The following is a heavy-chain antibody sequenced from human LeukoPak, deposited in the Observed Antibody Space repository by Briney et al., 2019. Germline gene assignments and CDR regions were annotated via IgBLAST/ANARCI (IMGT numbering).Heavy chain of an antibody. CDR3: ARTYCSAGSCYSLFDY. V-gene: IGHV2-70*04. CDR2: IDWDDDK. J-gene: IGHJ4*02. D-gene: IGHD2-15*01. CDR1: GFSLSTGGMR. Sequence: SGPALVKPTQTLTLACTFSGFSLSTGGMRVSWIRQPPGKALEWLARIDWDDDKFYSTSLKTRLTISRDTSKNQVVLTMTNMDPVDTATYYCARTYCSAGSCYSLFDYWGQGTLVTVSS.